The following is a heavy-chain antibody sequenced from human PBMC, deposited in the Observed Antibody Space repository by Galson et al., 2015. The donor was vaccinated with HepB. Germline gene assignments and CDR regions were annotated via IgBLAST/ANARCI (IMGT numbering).Heavy chain of an antibody. V-gene: IGHV1-18*01. J-gene: IGHJ4*02. CDR2: ISTYNGNT. CDR1: GYTFTAYG. CDR3: ARVRGSGGTFNDF. D-gene: IGHD2-15*01. Sequence: SVKVSCKASGYTFTAYGISWVRQAPGQGLEWMGWISTYNGNTHYAQTLQGRVSMTTDTSTTTAYMELRSLRSDDTAVYYCARVRGSGGTFNDFWGQGTLVTVSS.